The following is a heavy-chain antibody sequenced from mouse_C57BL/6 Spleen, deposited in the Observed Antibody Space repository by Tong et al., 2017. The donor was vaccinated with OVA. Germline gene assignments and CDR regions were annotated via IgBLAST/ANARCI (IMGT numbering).Heavy chain of an antibody. D-gene: IGHD1-1*01. Sequence: EVQLQESGGGLVKPGGSLKLSCAASGFTFSDYGMHWVRQAPEKGLEWVAYISSGSSTIYYADTVKGRFTISRDNAKNTLYLQMSRLKSEDTAMYYCARRAYYGSSYLDYWGQGTTLTVSS. J-gene: IGHJ2*01. V-gene: IGHV5-17*03. CDR1: GFTFSDYG. CDR2: ISSGSSTI. CDR3: ARRAYYGSSYLDY.